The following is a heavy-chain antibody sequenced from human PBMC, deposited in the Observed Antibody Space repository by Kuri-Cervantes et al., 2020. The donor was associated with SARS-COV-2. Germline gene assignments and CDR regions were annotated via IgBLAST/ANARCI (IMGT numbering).Heavy chain of an antibody. V-gene: IGHV3-74*01. CDR3: ATQGTIYYYDTL. D-gene: IGHD3-22*01. CDR2: INSDGSST. J-gene: IGHJ4*02. Sequence: GGSLRLSCAASGFTFSSYWMHWVRQAPGKGLVRVSRINSDGSSTSYADSVKGRFTISRDNAKNTLYLQMNSLRAEDTAVYYCATQGTIYYYDTLWGQGTLVTVSS. CDR1: GFTFSSYW.